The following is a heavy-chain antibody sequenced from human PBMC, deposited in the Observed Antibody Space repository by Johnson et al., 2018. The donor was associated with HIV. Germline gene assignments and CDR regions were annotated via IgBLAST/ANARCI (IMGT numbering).Heavy chain of an antibody. CDR2: IKQDGSEK. CDR3: AREGRLGSYLGGVAFDI. CDR1: GFTFSSYW. D-gene: IGHD1-26*01. V-gene: IGHV3-7*01. J-gene: IGHJ3*02. Sequence: VQLVESGGGMVQPGRSLRLSCASSGFTFSSYWMSWVRQAPGKGLEWVANIKQDGSEKYYADSVKGRFTISRDNSKNTLYLQMNSLRAEDTAVYYCAREGRLGSYLGGVAFDIWGQGTMVTVSS.